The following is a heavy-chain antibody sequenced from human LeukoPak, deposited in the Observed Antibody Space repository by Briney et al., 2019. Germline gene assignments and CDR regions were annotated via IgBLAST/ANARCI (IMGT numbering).Heavy chain of an antibody. CDR3: ARAGAFRAVAGNLVDY. Sequence: ASVKVSCKASGYTFTSYYMHWVRQAPGQGLEWMGIINPSGGSTSYAQKFQGRVTMTRDTSTSTVYMELSGLRSEDTAVYYCARAGAFRAVAGNLVDYWGQGTLVTVSS. CDR2: INPSGGST. D-gene: IGHD6-19*01. J-gene: IGHJ4*02. V-gene: IGHV1-46*01. CDR1: GYTFTSYY.